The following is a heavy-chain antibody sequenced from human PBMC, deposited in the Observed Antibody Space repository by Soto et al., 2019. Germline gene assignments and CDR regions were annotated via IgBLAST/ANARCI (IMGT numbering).Heavy chain of an antibody. Sequence: GGSLRLSCAASGFTFSSYGMHWVRQAPGKGLEWVAVIWYDGSTKYYADSVKGRFTISRDNSKNTLYLQMNSLRAEDTAVYYCARDLDYSGYAPLVYWGQGTLVTVSS. CDR3: ARDLDYSGYAPLVY. J-gene: IGHJ4*02. V-gene: IGHV3-33*01. CDR2: IWYDGSTK. D-gene: IGHD5-12*01. CDR1: GFTFSSYG.